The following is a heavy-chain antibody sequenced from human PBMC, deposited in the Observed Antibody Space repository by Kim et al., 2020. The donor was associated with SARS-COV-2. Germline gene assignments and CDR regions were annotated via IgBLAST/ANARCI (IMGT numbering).Heavy chain of an antibody. Sequence: SETLSLTCAVYGGSFSGYYWSWIRQPPGKGLEWIGEINHSGSTNYNPSLKSRVTISVDTSKNQFSLKLSSVTAADTAVYYCARNPKYSSGWYKYWGQGTLVTVSS. D-gene: IGHD6-19*01. CDR1: GGSFSGYY. CDR3: ARNPKYSSGWYKY. CDR2: INHSGST. J-gene: IGHJ4*02. V-gene: IGHV4-34*01.